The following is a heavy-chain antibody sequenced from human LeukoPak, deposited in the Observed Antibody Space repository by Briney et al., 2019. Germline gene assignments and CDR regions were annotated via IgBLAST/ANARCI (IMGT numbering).Heavy chain of an antibody. D-gene: IGHD2-21*02. J-gene: IGHJ4*02. V-gene: IGHV1-18*01. CDR3: ARIALNHIVVVTAIRSVGSGDC. CDR2: ISAYNGNT. CDR1: GYTFTSYG. Sequence: ASVKVSCKASGYTFTSYGISWVRQAPGQGLEWMGWISAYNGNTNYAQKLQGRVTMTTDTSTSTAYMELRSLRSDDTAVYYCARIALNHIVVVTAIRSVGSGDCWGQGTLVTVSS.